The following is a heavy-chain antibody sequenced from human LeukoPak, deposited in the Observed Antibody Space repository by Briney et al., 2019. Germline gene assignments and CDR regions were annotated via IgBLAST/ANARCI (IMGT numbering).Heavy chain of an antibody. CDR3: ARDRIVVVPAAMRSYFDY. CDR2: ISYDGSIK. D-gene: IGHD2-2*01. J-gene: IGHJ4*02. Sequence: GRSLRLSCAASGFTFSTNAMHWVRQAPGKGLEWVSVISYDGSIKYYADSVKGRFIISRDNSKNTLYLQMNSLRPEDTAVYYCARDRIVVVPAAMRSYFDYWGQGTLVTVSS. V-gene: IGHV3-30*04. CDR1: GFTFSTNA.